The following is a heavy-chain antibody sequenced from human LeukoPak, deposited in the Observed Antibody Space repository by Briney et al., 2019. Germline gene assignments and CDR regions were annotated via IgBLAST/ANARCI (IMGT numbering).Heavy chain of an antibody. Sequence: SETLSLTCTVSGGSISSYYWSWIRQPPGKGLEWIGYIYYSGSTNYNPSLKSRVTISVDTSKNQFSLKLSSVTAADTAVYYCARGAATRIIDYWGQGTLVTDSS. D-gene: IGHD5-12*01. J-gene: IGHJ4*02. CDR1: GGSISSYY. CDR3: ARGAATRIIDY. CDR2: IYYSGST. V-gene: IGHV4-59*01.